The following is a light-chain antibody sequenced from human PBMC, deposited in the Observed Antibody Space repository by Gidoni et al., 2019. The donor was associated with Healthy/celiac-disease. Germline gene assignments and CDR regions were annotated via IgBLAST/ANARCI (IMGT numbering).Light chain of an antibody. Sequence: EIVLTKSPGTLSLSPGERADLSCRASQSVSSSYLAWYQQKPGQAPRLLIYGASSRATGIPDRFSGSRSGTDFTLTISRLEPEDFAVYYCQQYGSSPPMYTFXQXTKLEIK. CDR3: QQYGSSPPMYT. CDR2: GAS. V-gene: IGKV3-20*01. J-gene: IGKJ2*01. CDR1: QSVSSSY.